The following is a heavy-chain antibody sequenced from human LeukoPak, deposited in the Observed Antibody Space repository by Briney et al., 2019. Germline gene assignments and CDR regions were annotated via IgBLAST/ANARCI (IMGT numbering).Heavy chain of an antibody. Sequence: GESLKISCKGSGYSFTSYWIGWVRQMPGKGLEWMGIIYPGDSDTRYSPSFQGQVTISADKSISTAYLQWSSLKASDTAMYYCARHSEPLGYCSGGSCYNLHYYYYMDVWGKGTTVTVSS. J-gene: IGHJ6*03. CDR2: IYPGDSDT. CDR1: GYSFTSYW. V-gene: IGHV5-51*01. D-gene: IGHD2-15*01. CDR3: ARHSEPLGYCSGGSCYNLHYYYYMDV.